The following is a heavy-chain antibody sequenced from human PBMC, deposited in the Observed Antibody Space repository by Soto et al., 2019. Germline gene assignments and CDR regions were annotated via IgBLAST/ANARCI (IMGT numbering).Heavy chain of an antibody. CDR2: IYYSGST. J-gene: IGHJ4*02. D-gene: IGHD3-10*01. V-gene: IGHV4-31*03. CDR1: GGSISSGTYY. CDR3: ARDAHFGSGSYGHYYFDY. Sequence: QVQLQESGPGLVKPSQTLSLTCTVSGGSISSGTYYWSWIRQHPGKVLEWIGYIYYSGSTYYNPSLTSRVTISVDTSKNQFSLTLSAVPAADTAVYYCARDAHFGSGSYGHYYFDYWGQGTLVTVDS.